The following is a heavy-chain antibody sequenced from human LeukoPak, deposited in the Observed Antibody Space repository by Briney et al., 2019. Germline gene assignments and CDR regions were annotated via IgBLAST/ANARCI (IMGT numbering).Heavy chain of an antibody. CDR1: GFTFSDSA. J-gene: IGHJ5*02. CDR3: TSSSSYNWFDP. V-gene: IGHV3-73*01. CDR2: VRTKANSYAT. Sequence: HPGGSLRLSCAASGFTFSDSAMHWVRQASGKGLEWVGRVRTKANSYATAYAASVKGRFTISRDDSKNTAYLEMNSLKTEDTAVYYCTSSSSYNWFDPWGQGTLVTVSS. D-gene: IGHD6-13*01.